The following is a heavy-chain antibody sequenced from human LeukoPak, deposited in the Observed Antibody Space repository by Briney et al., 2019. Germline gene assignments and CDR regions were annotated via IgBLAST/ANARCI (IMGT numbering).Heavy chain of an antibody. CDR1: GFTFSSYG. CDR3: ARWSIAVAEGPFDY. D-gene: IGHD6-19*01. CDR2: IRYDGSNK. V-gene: IGHV3-30*02. Sequence: PGGSLRLSCAASGFTFSSYGMHWVRQAPGKGLEWVAFIRYDGSNKYYADSVKGRFTISRDNSKNTLYLQMNSLRAEDTAVYYCARWSIAVAEGPFDYWGQGTLVTVSS. J-gene: IGHJ4*02.